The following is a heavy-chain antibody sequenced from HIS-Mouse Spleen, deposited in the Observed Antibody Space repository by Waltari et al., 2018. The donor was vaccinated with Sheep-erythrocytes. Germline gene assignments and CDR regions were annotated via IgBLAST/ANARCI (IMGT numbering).Heavy chain of an antibody. V-gene: IGHV4-34*01. Sequence: QVQLQQWGAGLLKPSETLSLTCAVYGGSFSGYYWSWIRQPPGKGLEWIGEINHRGSTNYNPSLKSRVTISVDTSKNQFSLKLSSVTAADTAVYYCARALSIAARPNWFDPWGQGTLVTVSS. CDR1: GGSFSGYY. CDR3: ARALSIAARPNWFDP. CDR2: INHRGST. D-gene: IGHD6-6*01. J-gene: IGHJ5*02.